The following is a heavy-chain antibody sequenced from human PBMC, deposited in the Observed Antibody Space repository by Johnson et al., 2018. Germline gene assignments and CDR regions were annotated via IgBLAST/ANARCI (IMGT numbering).Heavy chain of an antibody. CDR3: TTGHNYYYYGMDV. CDR1: GFTFSSYG. J-gene: IGHJ6*02. V-gene: IGHV3-15*01. Sequence: VQLVQSGGGVVQPGRSLRLSCAASGFTFSSYGMHWVRQAPGKGLEWVGRIKSKTDGGTTDYAAPVKGRFTIPRDDSKNTLYLQMNSLKTEDTAVYYCTTGHNYYYYGMDVWGQGTTVTVSS. CDR2: IKSKTDGGTT.